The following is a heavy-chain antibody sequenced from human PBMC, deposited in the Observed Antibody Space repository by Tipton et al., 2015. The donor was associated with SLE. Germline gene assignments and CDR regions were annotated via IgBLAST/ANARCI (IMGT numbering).Heavy chain of an antibody. CDR3: TTGRNDFWSGPFDY. D-gene: IGHD3-3*01. J-gene: IGHJ4*02. V-gene: IGHV3-15*01. Sequence: GSLRLSCAASGFTFSNAWMSWVRQAPGKGLEWVGRIKSKTDGGTTDYAAPVKGRFTISRDDSKNTLYLQMNSLKTEDTAVYYCTTGRNDFWSGPFDYWGQGTLVTVSS. CDR1: GFTFSNAW. CDR2: IKSKTDGGTT.